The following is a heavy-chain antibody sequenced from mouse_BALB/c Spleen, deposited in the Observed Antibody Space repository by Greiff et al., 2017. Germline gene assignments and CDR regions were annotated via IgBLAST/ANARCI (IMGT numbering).Heavy chain of an antibody. J-gene: IGHJ2*01. Sequence: DVMLVESGGGLVQPGGSRKLSCAASGFTFSSFGMHWVRQAPEKGLEWVAYISSGSSTIYYADTVKGRFTISRDNPKNTLFLQMTSLRSEDTAMYYWARSGSYDGNPYFDDGGQGTTLTVSS. V-gene: IGHV5-17*02. D-gene: IGHD2-1*01. CDR1: GFTFSSFG. CDR2: ISSGSSTI. CDR3: ARSGSYDGNPYFDD.